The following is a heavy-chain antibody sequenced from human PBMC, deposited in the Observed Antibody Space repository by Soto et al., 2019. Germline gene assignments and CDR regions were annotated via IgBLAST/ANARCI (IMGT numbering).Heavy chain of an antibody. CDR1: GFRFSSYA. V-gene: IGHV3-30-3*01. CDR2: ISYDGSNQ. CDR3: ARGVYGDYRPVTLHYYCYDGMDV. D-gene: IGHD4-17*01. J-gene: IGHJ6*02. Sequence: QVQLVESGGGVVQPGRSLRLSCAASGFRFSSYAMHWVRQAPGKGLQWVAVISYDGSNQYYTDSVKGRFTISRDDSKNTLYMQMNSLRTADTAVYYCARGVYGDYRPVTLHYYCYDGMDVWGLGTTVTVSS.